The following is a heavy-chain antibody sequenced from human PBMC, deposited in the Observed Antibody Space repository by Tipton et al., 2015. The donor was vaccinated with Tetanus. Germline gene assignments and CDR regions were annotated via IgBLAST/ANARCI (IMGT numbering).Heavy chain of an antibody. CDR1: GGSMNTRTFY. CDR2: IFYSGST. CDR3: ARNVYTVTNDAFDI. D-gene: IGHD4-11*01. J-gene: IGHJ3*02. Sequence: TLSLTCTVSGGSMNTRTFYWGWIRQSPGKGLEWIGSIFYSGSTYYNPSLRSRVSISVDTSKNQFSLRLTSVTAADTAVYFCARNVYTVTNDAFDIWGHGTLVNVSS. V-gene: IGHV4-39*01.